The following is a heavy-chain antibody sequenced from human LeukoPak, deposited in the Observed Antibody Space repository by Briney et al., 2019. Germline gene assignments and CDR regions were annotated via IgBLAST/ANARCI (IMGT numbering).Heavy chain of an antibody. D-gene: IGHD2-2*01. CDR1: GFTFSSYA. CDR3: ATSTRRYCSSTSCYAPPDDFGY. V-gene: IGHV3-23*01. Sequence: GGSLRLSCAASGFTFSSYAMSWVRQAPGKGLEWVSAISGSGGSTYYADSVKGRFTISRDNSKNTLYLQMNSLRAEDTAVYYCATSTRRYCSSTSCYAPPDDFGYWGQGTLVTVSS. J-gene: IGHJ4*02. CDR2: ISGSGGST.